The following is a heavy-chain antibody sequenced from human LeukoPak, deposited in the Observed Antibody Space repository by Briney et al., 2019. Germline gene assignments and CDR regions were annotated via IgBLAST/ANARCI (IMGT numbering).Heavy chain of an antibody. CDR2: ISGSGDRT. V-gene: IGHV3-23*01. CDR1: GFSFANSV. D-gene: IGHD6-13*01. CDR3: AIREPIGY. J-gene: IGHJ4*02. Sequence: PGESLRLSCAASGFSFANSVISWIRQAPGKGPEWVSAISGSGDRTDYADSVRGRFTISRDNSKSTLYLQMNSLRVEDTAIYYCAIREPIGYWGQGSLVTVSP.